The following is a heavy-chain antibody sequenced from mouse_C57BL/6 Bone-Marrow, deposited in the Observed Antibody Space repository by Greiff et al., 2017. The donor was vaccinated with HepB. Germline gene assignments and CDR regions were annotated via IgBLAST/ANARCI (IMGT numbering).Heavy chain of an antibody. Sequence: EVKLVESGGDLVKPGGSLKLSCAASGFTFSSYGMSWVRQTPDKRLEWVATISSGGSYTYYPDSVKGRFTISRDNAKNTLYLQMSSLKSEDTAMYYCARSYPGAWFAYWGQGTLVTVSA. D-gene: IGHD1-1*01. CDR3: ARSYPGAWFAY. V-gene: IGHV5-6*02. CDR1: GFTFSSYG. CDR2: ISSGGSYT. J-gene: IGHJ3*01.